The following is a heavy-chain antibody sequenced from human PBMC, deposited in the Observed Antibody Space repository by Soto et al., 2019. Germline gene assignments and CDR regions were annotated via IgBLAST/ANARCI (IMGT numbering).Heavy chain of an antibody. CDR1: GYSFTGYT. D-gene: IGHD3-3*01. J-gene: IGHJ5*02. V-gene: IGHV1-3*01. CDR2: INAGNGNT. CDR3: ARGVPLRFLEWSLSPSWFDP. Sequence: ASVKVSCKASGYSFTGYTLYWVRQAPGQKLECLGWINAGNGNTKYSQQFQGRVTITTDTSASTACMELSSLRSEDTAVYYCARGVPLRFLEWSLSPSWFDPWGQGTLVTVSS.